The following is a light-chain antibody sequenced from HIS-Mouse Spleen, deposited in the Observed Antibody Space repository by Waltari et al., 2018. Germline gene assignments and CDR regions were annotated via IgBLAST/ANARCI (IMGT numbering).Light chain of an antibody. CDR2: DAS. CDR3: QQRSNWPSSLT. CDR1: QSVSSY. V-gene: IGKV3-11*01. J-gene: IGKJ4*01. Sequence: EIVLTQSPATLSLSPGERATLSCRASQSVSSYFAWYQQKPGQAPRLLIYDASNSATGIPARFSGSGCGTDFTLTISSLEPEDFAVYYCQQRSNWPSSLTFGGGTKVEIK.